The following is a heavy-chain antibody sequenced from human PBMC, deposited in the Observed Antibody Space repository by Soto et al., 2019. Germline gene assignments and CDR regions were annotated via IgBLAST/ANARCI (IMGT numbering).Heavy chain of an antibody. Sequence: PSETLSLTCTVSGGSISSGGYYWSWIRQHPGKGLEWIGYIYYSGSTYYNPSLKSRVTISVDTSKNQFSLKLSSVTAADTAVYYFSRDYEAYDFWSGYPERAFDIWGQGTMVTVSS. CDR2: IYYSGST. D-gene: IGHD3-3*01. J-gene: IGHJ3*02. CDR3: SRDYEAYDFWSGYPERAFDI. CDR1: GGSISSGGYY. V-gene: IGHV4-31*03.